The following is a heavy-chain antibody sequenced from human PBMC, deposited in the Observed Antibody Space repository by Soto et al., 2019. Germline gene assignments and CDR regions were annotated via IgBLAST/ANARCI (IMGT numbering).Heavy chain of an antibody. D-gene: IGHD2-15*01. J-gene: IGHJ4*02. CDR2: IYPGDSNT. CDR3: GRIGGCSGGSCYPGYVGY. V-gene: IGHV5-51*01. Sequence: GESLKISCKGSGYSFTNYWIGWVRQMPGKGLEWMGIIYPGDSNTKYSPSFQGQVTISADKSISTAYLQWDSLKASDTAMYYCGRIGGCSGGSCYPGYVGYWGQGTLVTVSS. CDR1: GYSFTNYW.